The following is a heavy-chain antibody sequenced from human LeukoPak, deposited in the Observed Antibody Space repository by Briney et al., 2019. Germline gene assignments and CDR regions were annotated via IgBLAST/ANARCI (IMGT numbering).Heavy chain of an antibody. D-gene: IGHD1-7*01. CDR3: ARGRWNYDY. CDR1: GGSFSGYY. CDR2: INHSGST. V-gene: IGHV4-34*01. J-gene: IGHJ4*02. Sequence: SETLSLTCAVYGGSFSGYYWSWIRQPPGKGLEWIGEINHSGSTNYNPSLKSRVTISVDTSKNQFSLKLSSVTAADTAVYYCARGRWNYDYWGQGTLVTVSS.